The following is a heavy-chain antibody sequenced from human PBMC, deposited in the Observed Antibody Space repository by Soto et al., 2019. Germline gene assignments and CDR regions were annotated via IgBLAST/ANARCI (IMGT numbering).Heavy chain of an antibody. Sequence: PGGSLRLSCAASGFTFSSYGMHWVRQAPGKGLEWVAVISYDGSNKYYADSVKGRFTISRDNSKNTLYLQMNSLRAEDTAVYYCAREQIEEYYYDSSGYFAYWGQGTLVTVSS. V-gene: IGHV3-30*03. CDR1: GFTFSSYG. J-gene: IGHJ4*02. CDR3: AREQIEEYYYDSSGYFAY. D-gene: IGHD3-22*01. CDR2: ISYDGSNK.